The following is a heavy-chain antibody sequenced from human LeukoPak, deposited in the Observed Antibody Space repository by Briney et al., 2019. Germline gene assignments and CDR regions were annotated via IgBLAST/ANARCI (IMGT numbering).Heavy chain of an antibody. V-gene: IGHV3-21*01. D-gene: IGHD3-3*01. CDR3: ARERFLEWSLDYYYGMDV. CDR1: GFTFSSYS. J-gene: IGHJ6*02. Sequence: GGSLRLSCAASGFTFSSYSMNWVRQAPGKGLEWVSSISSSSSYIYYADSVKGRFTISRDNAKNSLYLQMNSPRAEDTAVYYCARERFLEWSLDYYYGMDVWGQGTTVTVSS. CDR2: ISSSSSYI.